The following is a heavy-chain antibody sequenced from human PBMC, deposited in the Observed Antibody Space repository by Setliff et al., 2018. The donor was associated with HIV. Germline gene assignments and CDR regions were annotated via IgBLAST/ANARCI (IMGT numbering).Heavy chain of an antibody. J-gene: IGHJ3*02. CDR3: ARDSGASETIRDAFDI. D-gene: IGHD7-27*01. V-gene: IGHV4-59*11. CDR1: GGSISSHY. CDR2: IYYSGST. Sequence: SETLSLTCTVSGGSISSHYWSWIRQPPGKGLEWIGSIYYSGSTNYNPSLKSRVTISVDTSKNQFSLKLSSVTAADTAVYYCARDSGASETIRDAFDIWGQGTMVTVSS.